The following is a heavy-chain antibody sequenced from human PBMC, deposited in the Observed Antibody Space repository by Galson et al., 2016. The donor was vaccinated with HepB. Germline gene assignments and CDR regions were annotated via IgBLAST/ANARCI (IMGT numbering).Heavy chain of an antibody. D-gene: IGHD5-12*01. CDR3: ARGGDIVATLDD. J-gene: IGHJ4*02. Sequence: SLRLSCAASEFTFSNYGMHWVRQAPGKGLEWVAVIWYDETNKYYTDSVKGRFTISRDNSKNRLYLQMNSLRAEDTALYYCARGGDIVATLDDWGQGTLVTVSS. CDR2: IWYDETNK. V-gene: IGHV3-33*01. CDR1: EFTFSNYG.